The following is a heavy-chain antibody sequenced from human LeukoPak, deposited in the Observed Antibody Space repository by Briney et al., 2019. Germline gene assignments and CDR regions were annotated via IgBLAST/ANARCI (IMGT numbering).Heavy chain of an antibody. D-gene: IGHD3-3*01. CDR1: GFTFSSYS. CDR3: ARDRVTGLRFLEWLSNDAFDI. Sequence: KPGGSLRLSCAASGFTFSSYSMDWVRQAPGKGLEWVSSISSSSSYIYYADSVKGRFTICRDNAKNSLYLQMNSLRAEDTAVYYCARDRVTGLRFLEWLSNDAFDIWGQGTMVTVSS. J-gene: IGHJ3*02. CDR2: ISSSSSYI. V-gene: IGHV3-21*01.